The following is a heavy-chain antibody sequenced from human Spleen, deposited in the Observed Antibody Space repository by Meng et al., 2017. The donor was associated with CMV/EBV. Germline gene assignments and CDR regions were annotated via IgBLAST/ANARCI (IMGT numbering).Heavy chain of an antibody. Sequence: GESLKISCAASGCTFSSYWMQWVRQAPGKWLVWVSRINSDGSSTSYADSVKGRFTISRDKAKNTLYLQMNSLRAEVTAVYYCARDSIVVVQAARSYYYYYGMDVWGQGTTVTVSS. CDR1: GCTFSSYW. CDR3: ARDSIVVVQAARSYYYYYGMDV. V-gene: IGHV3-74*01. CDR2: INSDGSST. J-gene: IGHJ6*02. D-gene: IGHD2-2*01.